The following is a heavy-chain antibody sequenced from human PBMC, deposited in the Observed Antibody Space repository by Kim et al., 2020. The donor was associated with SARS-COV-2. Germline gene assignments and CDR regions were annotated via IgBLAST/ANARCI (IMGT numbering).Heavy chain of an antibody. CDR3: ARKDFIQVDDPYYYYMYV. Sequence: GGSLRLSCAASGFIFGRYGLNWVRQAPGKGLEWLSGTTSEGGSIAYAESVKGRFTVSRDNAKNSLYLQMTSLRDEDTGVYYCARKDFIQVDDPYYYYMYVWGQETTVTVSS. D-gene: IGHD1-1*01. J-gene: IGHJ6*02. CDR1: GFIFGRYG. CDR2: TTSEGGSI. V-gene: IGHV3-48*02.